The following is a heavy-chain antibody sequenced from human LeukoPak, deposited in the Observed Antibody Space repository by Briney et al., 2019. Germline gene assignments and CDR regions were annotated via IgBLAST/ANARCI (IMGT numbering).Heavy chain of an antibody. CDR2: IYHSGRT. V-gene: IGHV4-38-2*02. CDR1: GYSISSGDY. D-gene: IGHD3-10*01. Sequence: SETLSLTCTVSGYSISSGDYWGWIRQPPGKGLEWIGSIYHSGRTYYNPSLKSRVTISVDTSKNQFSLKLSSVTAADTAVYYCARWYYYGSGSYSPAFDIWGQGTMVTVSS. CDR3: ARWYYYGSGSYSPAFDI. J-gene: IGHJ3*02.